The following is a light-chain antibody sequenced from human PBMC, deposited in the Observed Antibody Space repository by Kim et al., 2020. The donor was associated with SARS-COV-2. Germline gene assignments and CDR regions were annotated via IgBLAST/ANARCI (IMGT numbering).Light chain of an antibody. CDR1: KSGDKY. CDR2: QDN. J-gene: IGLJ1*01. Sequence: PGQTASITCSGDKSGDKYACWYQQKPGQSPVLIIYQDNKRPSGIPERFSGSNSGNTATLTISGTQAMDEADYYCQAWDSSTFYVFGAGTKVTVL. CDR3: QAWDSSTFYV. V-gene: IGLV3-1*01.